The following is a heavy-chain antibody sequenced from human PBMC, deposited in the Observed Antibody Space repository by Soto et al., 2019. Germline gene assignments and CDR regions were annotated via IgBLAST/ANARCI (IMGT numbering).Heavy chain of an antibody. CDR3: ARDYRPNYYYYYGMDV. J-gene: IGHJ6*02. Sequence: ASVKVSCKASGGTFSSYAISWVRQAPGQGLEWMGGIIPIFGTANYAQKFQGRVTITADESTSTAYMELSSLRSEDTAVYYCARDYRPNYYYYYGMDVWGQGTTVTVSS. D-gene: IGHD3-16*02. V-gene: IGHV1-69*13. CDR2: IIPIFGTA. CDR1: GGTFSSYA.